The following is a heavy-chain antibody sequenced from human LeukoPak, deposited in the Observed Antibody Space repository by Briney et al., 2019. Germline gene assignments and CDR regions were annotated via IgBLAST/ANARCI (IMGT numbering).Heavy chain of an antibody. CDR2: INHSGST. CDR3: ARGLYYDFWSGYTYYFDY. CDR1: GGSFSGYY. J-gene: IGHJ4*02. V-gene: IGHV4-34*01. D-gene: IGHD3-3*01. Sequence: PSETLSLTCAVYGGSFSGYYWSWIRQPPGKGLEWIGEINHSGSTNYNPSLKSRVTISVDTSKNQFSLKLSSVTAADTAVYYCARGLYYDFWSGYTYYFDYWGQGTLVTVSS.